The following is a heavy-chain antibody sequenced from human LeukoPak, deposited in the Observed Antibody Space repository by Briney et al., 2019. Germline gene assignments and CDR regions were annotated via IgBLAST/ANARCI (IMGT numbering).Heavy chain of an antibody. CDR3: ARLSGYGLHYYYYMDV. V-gene: IGHV4-38-2*01. D-gene: IGHD5-12*01. CDR2: IYYTGST. J-gene: IGHJ6*03. CDR1: GFTFSSYG. Sequence: GSLRLSCAASGFTFSSYGMSWVRQPPGKGLEWIGGIYYTGSTYYNPSLKSRVTISIDTSKNQFSLKLSSVTAADTAVYYCARLSGYGLHYYYYMDVWGSGTTVTVSS.